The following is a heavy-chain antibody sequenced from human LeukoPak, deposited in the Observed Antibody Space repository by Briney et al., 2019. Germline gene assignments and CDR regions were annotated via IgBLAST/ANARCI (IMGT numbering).Heavy chain of an antibody. V-gene: IGHV3-23*01. CDR3: AKAFREYGSSTYSSFDI. J-gene: IGHJ3*02. Sequence: GGSLRLSCAASGFTFSSYAMSWVRQAPGKGLQWVSTITGTTHYADSVRGRFTISRDNSKNILYLQMNSLSHEDTDIYYCAKAFREYGSSTYSSFDIWGQGTMVTVSS. CDR2: ITGTT. CDR1: GFTFSSYA. D-gene: IGHD6-13*01.